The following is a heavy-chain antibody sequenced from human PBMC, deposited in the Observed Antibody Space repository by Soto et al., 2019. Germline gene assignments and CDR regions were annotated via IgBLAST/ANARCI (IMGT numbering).Heavy chain of an antibody. J-gene: IGHJ4*02. Sequence: ASVKVSCKASGYTFTSYDINWVRQATGQGLEWMGWMNPNSGNTGYAQKFQGRVTMTRNTSISTAYMELSSLRSEETAVYYCERASAVTKDLDYWGQGTLVTVSS. CDR2: MNPNSGNT. CDR1: GYTFTSYD. CDR3: ERASAVTKDLDY. V-gene: IGHV1-8*01. D-gene: IGHD4-17*01.